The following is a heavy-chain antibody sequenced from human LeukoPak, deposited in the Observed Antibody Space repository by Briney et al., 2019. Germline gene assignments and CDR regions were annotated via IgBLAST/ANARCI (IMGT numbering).Heavy chain of an antibody. J-gene: IGHJ6*02. CDR3: ARGHQLPADYYYYYGMDV. D-gene: IGHD2-2*01. V-gene: IGHV4-59*01. CDR2: IYYSGST. CDR1: GGSISSYY. Sequence: PSETLSLTCTVPGGSISSYYWSWIRQPPGKGLEWIGYIYYSGSTNYNPSLKSRVTISVDTSKNQFSLKLSSVTAADTAVYYCARGHQLPADYYYYYGMDVWGQGTTVTVSS.